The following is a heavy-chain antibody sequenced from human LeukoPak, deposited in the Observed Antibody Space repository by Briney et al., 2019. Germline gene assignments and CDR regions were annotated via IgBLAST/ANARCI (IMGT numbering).Heavy chain of an antibody. Sequence: GGSLRLSCAASGFTFSRYWMSWVRQAPGKGLEWVANIKQDGSEKYYVDSVKGRFTISRDNAKNSLYLQMNSLRAEDTAVYYCARTEAVDEPFDYWGQGTLVTVSS. CDR2: IKQDGSEK. J-gene: IGHJ4*02. V-gene: IGHV3-7*01. D-gene: IGHD6-19*01. CDR3: ARTEAVDEPFDY. CDR1: GFTFSRYW.